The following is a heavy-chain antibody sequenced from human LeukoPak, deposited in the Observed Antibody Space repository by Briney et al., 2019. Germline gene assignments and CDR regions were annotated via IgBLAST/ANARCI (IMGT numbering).Heavy chain of an antibody. Sequence: PGGSLRLSCAASGFSFSSYDMSWVRQAPGKGLEWVSAVSISGGYTYYADSVKGRFTISRDNSKSTLYLQMNSLRAEDTAVYYCAKDWLGYSYGFFDYWGQGTLVTVSS. V-gene: IGHV3-23*01. CDR1: GFSFSSYD. CDR3: AKDWLGYSYGFFDY. D-gene: IGHD5-18*01. J-gene: IGHJ4*02. CDR2: VSISGGYT.